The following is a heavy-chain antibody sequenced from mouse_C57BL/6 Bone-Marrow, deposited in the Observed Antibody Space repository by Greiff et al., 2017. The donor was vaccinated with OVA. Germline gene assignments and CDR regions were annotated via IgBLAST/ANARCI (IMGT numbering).Heavy chain of an antibody. CDR2: INPNNGGT. J-gene: IGHJ2*01. CDR3: ARRPPSDY. CDR1: GYTFTDYY. V-gene: IGHV1-26*01. Sequence: VQLQQSGPELVKPGASVKISCKASGYTFTDYYMNWVKQSHGKSLEWIGDINPNNGGTSYNQKFKGKATLTVDKSSSTAYMELRSLTSEDSAVYYCARRPPSDYWGQGTTLTVSS. D-gene: IGHD6-1*01.